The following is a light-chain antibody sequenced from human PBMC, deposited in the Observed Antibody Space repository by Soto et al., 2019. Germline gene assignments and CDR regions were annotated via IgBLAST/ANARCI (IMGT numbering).Light chain of an antibody. CDR3: SSYTSIISPHHL. CDR1: SSDVGYYNY. CDR2: DVS. V-gene: IGLV2-14*01. J-gene: IGLJ1*01. Sequence: QSALTQPASVSGSPGQSITISCTGTSSDVGYYNYVSWYQQHPGKAPKLMIYDVSNRPSGVSNRFSGSKSGNTASLTISGLQAEDEVYYFCSSYTSIISPHHLFGTGPKVTGL.